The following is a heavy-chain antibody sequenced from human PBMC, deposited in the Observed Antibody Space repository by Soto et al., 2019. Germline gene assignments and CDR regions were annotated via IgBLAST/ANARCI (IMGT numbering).Heavy chain of an antibody. D-gene: IGHD2-2*01. CDR1: GYTFTSYD. J-gene: IGHJ5*02. V-gene: IGHV1-8*01. CDR2: MNPNSGNT. Sequence: GASVKVSCKASGYTFTSYDINWVRQATGQGLEWMGWMNPNSGNTGYAQKFQGRVTMTRNTSISTAYMELSSLRSEDTAVYYCARGSRRYCSSTSCLPNWFDPWGQGTLVTVSS. CDR3: ARGSRRYCSSTSCLPNWFDP.